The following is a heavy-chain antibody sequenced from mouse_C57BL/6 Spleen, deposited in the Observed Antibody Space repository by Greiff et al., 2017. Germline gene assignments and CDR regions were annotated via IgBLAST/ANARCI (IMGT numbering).Heavy chain of an antibody. Sequence: VQLQQPGTELVKPGASVKLSCKASGYTFTSYWMHWVKQRPGQGLEWIGNINPSNGGTNYNEKFKGKATLTVDKSSSTAYMQLSSLTSEDSAVYYCARGATVVATCDYWGQGTTLTVSS. CDR3: ARGATVVATCDY. CDR2: INPSNGGT. D-gene: IGHD1-1*01. J-gene: IGHJ2*01. CDR1: GYTFTSYW. V-gene: IGHV1-53*01.